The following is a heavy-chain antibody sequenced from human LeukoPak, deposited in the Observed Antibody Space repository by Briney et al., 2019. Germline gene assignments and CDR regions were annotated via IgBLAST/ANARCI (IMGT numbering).Heavy chain of an antibody. J-gene: IGHJ4*02. Sequence: PGGSLRLSCSASGFTFSSYAMHWVRQAPGKGLEYVSAISSNGGSTYYADSVKGRFTISRDNSKNTLYLQMSSLRAEDTAVYYCVKDGSLGGYPGFYFDYWGQGTLVTVSS. D-gene: IGHD5-12*01. CDR2: ISSNGGST. V-gene: IGHV3-64D*06. CDR1: GFTFSSYA. CDR3: VKDGSLGGYPGFYFDY.